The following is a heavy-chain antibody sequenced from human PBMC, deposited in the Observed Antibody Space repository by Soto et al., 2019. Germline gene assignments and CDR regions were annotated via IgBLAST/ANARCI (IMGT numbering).Heavy chain of an antibody. J-gene: IGHJ4*02. CDR1: GYTFTGFN. CDR3: ARDLAGDDYFDY. Sequence: ASVKVSCKASGYTFTGFNMHWVRQAPGQGLEWMGWINPNSGGTSYAQKFQGRVTMTRDTSISTVSMELNRLRSDDTAVYYCARDLAGDDYFDYWGQGTLVTVSS. V-gene: IGHV1-2*02. CDR2: INPNSGGT. D-gene: IGHD6-19*01.